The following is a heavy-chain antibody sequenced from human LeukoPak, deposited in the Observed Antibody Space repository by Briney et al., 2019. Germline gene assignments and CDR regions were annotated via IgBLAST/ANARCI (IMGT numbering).Heavy chain of an antibody. D-gene: IGHD3-3*01. CDR3: ARGQFLEWLLPGDYYYGMDV. J-gene: IGHJ6*02. CDR2: MNPNSGNT. V-gene: IGHV1-8*01. CDR1: GYTFTSYD. Sequence: GASVKVSCKASGYTFTSYDINWVRQATGQGLEWMGLMNPNSGNTGYAQKFQGRVTMTRNTSISTAYMELSSLRSEDTAVYYCARGQFLEWLLPGDYYYGMDVWGQGTTVTVSS.